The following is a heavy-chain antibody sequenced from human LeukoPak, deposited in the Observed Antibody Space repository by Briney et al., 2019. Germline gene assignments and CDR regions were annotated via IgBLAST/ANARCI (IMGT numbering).Heavy chain of an antibody. Sequence: GASVKVSCKVSGYTLTELSMHWVRQAPGKGLEWMGGFDPEDGETIYAQKFQGRVTMTEDTSTDAAYMELSSLRSEDTAVYYCAYGSYEKNDAFDIWGQGTMVTVSS. CDR1: GYTLTELS. V-gene: IGHV1-24*01. CDR3: AYGSYEKNDAFDI. CDR2: FDPEDGET. J-gene: IGHJ3*02. D-gene: IGHD3-10*01.